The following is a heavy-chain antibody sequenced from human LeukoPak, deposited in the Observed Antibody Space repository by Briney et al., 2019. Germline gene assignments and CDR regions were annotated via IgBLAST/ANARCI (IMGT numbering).Heavy chain of an antibody. D-gene: IGHD2-2*01. CDR3: ATSRGYCSSTSCRDGYYFDY. V-gene: IGHV1-2*02. J-gene: IGHJ4*02. CDR1: GYTFTGYY. CDR2: INPNSGGT. Sequence: ASVKVSCKASGYTFTGYYMHRVRQAPRQGLEWMGWINPNSGGTNYAQKFQGRVTMTRDTSISTAYMELSRLRSDDTAVYYCATSRGYCSSTSCRDGYYFDYWGQGTLVTVSS.